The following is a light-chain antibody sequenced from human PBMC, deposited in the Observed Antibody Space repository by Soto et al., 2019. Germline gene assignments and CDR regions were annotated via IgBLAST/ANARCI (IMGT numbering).Light chain of an antibody. J-gene: IGLJ1*01. CDR3: SSHTSGSTRV. CDR2: EVT. CDR1: SGDVGGYDY. Sequence: QSSLTHPASVSGSPGQSIAISCTGTSGDVGGYDYVSWYQQHPDKAPKLMIYEVTKRPSWVSNRFSGSKSGNTASLTISGPQPEDEADYYCSSHTSGSTRVFGSGTKVTVL. V-gene: IGLV2-14*01.